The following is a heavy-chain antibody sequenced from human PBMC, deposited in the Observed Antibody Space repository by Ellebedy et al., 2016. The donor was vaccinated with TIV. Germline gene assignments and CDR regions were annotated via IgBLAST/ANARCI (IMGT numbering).Heavy chain of an antibody. V-gene: IGHV3-7*03. Sequence: GESLKISCAASGVTFSSNWMTWVRQAPGKGLEWVANIDQGGSQKNYVDSVRGRFTISRDNAKNSVYLEMTSLRAEDTAMYYCVRDDRSAFLFDYWGQGTLVTVSS. J-gene: IGHJ4*02. CDR3: VRDDRSAFLFDY. D-gene: IGHD2/OR15-2a*01. CDR2: IDQGGSQK. CDR1: GVTFSSNW.